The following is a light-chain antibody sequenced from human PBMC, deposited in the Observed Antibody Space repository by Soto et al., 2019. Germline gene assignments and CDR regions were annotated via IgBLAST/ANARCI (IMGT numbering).Light chain of an antibody. Sequence: DIQMTQSPSTLSASVGDRVTITCRASQNIYVWLAWYQQRPGKAPQLLIFDASILQSGVPSRFSGSGSGTEFTLTISSLQPDDFATYYCQQYNGYLTWTFGQGTKVDIK. CDR3: QQYNGYLTWT. V-gene: IGKV1-5*01. J-gene: IGKJ1*01. CDR1: QNIYVW. CDR2: DAS.